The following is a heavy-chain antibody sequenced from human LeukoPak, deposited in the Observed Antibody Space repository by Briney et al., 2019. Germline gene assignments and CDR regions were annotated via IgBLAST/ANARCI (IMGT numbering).Heavy chain of an antibody. V-gene: IGHV4-38-2*02. CDR2: IYYSGST. D-gene: IGHD3-16*01. CDR1: GYSISTGYY. CDR3: ARFTPQGYGWGGYNRFDP. Sequence: SETLSLTCTVSGYSISTGYYWDWIRQPPGKGLEWIGYIYYSGSTNYNPSLKSRVTISVDTSKNQFSLNLTSVTAADTAVYYCARFTPQGYGWGGYNRFDPWGQGTLVTVSS. J-gene: IGHJ5*02.